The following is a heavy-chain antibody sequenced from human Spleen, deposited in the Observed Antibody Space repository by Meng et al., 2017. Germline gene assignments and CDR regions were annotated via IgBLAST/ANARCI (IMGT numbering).Heavy chain of an antibody. CDR2: TYYRSKWFN. CDR3: ARDGIAAAGIEFDY. D-gene: IGHD6-13*01. V-gene: IGHV6-1*01. J-gene: IGHJ4*02. Sequence: QVRLKQSGPGLVKPSQTLSLTCAISGDSVASISAAWNWIRQSPSRGLEWLGRTYYRSKWFNDYALSVKSRVTVNPDTSKNQFSLQLNSVTPEDTAVYYCARDGIAAAGIEFDYWGQGTLVTVSS. CDR1: GDSVASISAA.